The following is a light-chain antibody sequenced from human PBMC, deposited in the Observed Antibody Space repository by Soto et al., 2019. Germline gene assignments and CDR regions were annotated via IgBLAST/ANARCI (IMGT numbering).Light chain of an antibody. Sequence: DIQMTQSPSSVSASVGDRVTITCRSSQGISSWLAWYQQQPGKAPKLLIYAASSLQSGVPSRFSGNGSGTDFTPTISNLQPDDFATYYCQQSYSTPPITFGQGTRLEIK. CDR3: QQSYSTPPIT. CDR1: QGISSW. V-gene: IGKV1-12*01. J-gene: IGKJ5*01. CDR2: AAS.